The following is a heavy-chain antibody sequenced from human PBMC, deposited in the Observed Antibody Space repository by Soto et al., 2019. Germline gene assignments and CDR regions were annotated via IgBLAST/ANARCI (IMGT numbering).Heavy chain of an antibody. CDR1: GFTFSSYG. CDR2: ISYDGSTK. CDR3: AKDNSQTHYYDSSGYYYSEYFQH. V-gene: IGHV3-30*18. J-gene: IGHJ1*01. D-gene: IGHD3-22*01. Sequence: QVQLVESGGGVVQPGRSLRLSCAASGFTFSSYGMHWVRQAPGKGLEWVAVISYDGSTKYYADSVKGRFTISRDNSKNTMYLQMNSLRAEDTAVYYCAKDNSQTHYYDSSGYYYSEYFQHWGQGTLVTVSS.